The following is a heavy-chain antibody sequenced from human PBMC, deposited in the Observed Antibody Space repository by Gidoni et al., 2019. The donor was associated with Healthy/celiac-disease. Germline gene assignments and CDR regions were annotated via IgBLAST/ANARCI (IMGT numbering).Heavy chain of an antibody. CDR3: AKDMWSSGFRYFDL. V-gene: IGHV3-9*01. J-gene: IGHJ2*01. CDR1: GFTFDDYA. CDR2: ISWNSGSI. D-gene: IGHD2-21*01. Sequence: EVQLVESGGGLVQPGRSLRLSCAASGFTFDDYAMHWVRQAPGKGLEWVSGISWNSGSIGYADSVKGRFTISRDNAKNSLYLQMNSLRAEDTALYYCAKDMWSSGFRYFDLWGRGTLVTVSS.